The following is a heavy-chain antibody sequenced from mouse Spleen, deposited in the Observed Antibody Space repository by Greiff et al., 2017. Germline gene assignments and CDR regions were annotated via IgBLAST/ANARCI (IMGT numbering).Heavy chain of an antibody. CDR3: ARSQSTMITTWAY. D-gene: IGHD2-4*01. V-gene: IGHV1-64*01. J-gene: IGHJ3*01. CDR2: IHPNSGST. Sequence: QVQLQQPGAELVKPGASVKLSCKASGYTFTSYWMHWVKQRPGQGLEWIGMIHPNSGSTNYNEKFKSKATLTVDKSSSTAYMQLSSLTSEDSAVYYCARSQSTMITTWAYWGQGTLVTVSA. CDR1: GYTFTSYW.